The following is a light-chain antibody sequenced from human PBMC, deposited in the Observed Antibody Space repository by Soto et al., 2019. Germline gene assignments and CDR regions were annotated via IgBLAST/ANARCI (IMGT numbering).Light chain of an antibody. CDR3: QHDCISRT. J-gene: IGKJ1*01. CDR1: HSVSSSY. V-gene: IGKV3-20*01. CDR2: GAA. Sequence: EIVLTQSPGTLSLSPGERATLSCRARHSVSSSYLAWYQQKPGQAPRLLIYGAASSATGIPDSFSGSGSGTEHPLTISRLEPVDFAVYDCQHDCISRTFGQGTRVEIK.